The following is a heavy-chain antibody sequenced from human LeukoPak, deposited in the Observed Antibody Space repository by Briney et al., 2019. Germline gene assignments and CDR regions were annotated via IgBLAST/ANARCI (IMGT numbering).Heavy chain of an antibody. CDR3: ARELERSGFDP. CDR1: GFTFSSFE. V-gene: IGHV3-48*03. J-gene: IGHJ5*02. CDR2: ISGSGSTK. Sequence: GGSLRLSSAASGFTFSSFEMNWVRQAPGKGLNWVSYISGSGSTKDYADSVKGRFTISRDNAKNSLYMQLNSLRAEDTAVYYCARELERSGFDPWGQGTLVTVSS. D-gene: IGHD6-19*01.